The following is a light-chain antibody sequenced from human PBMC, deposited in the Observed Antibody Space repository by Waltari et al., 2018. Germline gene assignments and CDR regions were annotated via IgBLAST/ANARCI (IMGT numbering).Light chain of an antibody. V-gene: IGLV1-51*01. Sequence: QSVLTQPPSVSAAPGQKVTISCSGSSSNIGNNYVSWYQQIPGTAPKLLLYDNNKRPSGIPDRFPGSKSGTSATLGITGLQTGDEADYYCGTWDSSLSAAVFGGGTQLTVL. CDR2: DNN. CDR1: SSNIGNNY. J-gene: IGLJ7*01. CDR3: GTWDSSLSAAV.